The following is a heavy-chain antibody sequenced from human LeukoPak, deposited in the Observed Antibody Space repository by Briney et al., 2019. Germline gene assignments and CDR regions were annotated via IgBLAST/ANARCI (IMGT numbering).Heavy chain of an antibody. CDR1: GFIFSNYAM. CDR3: ARKPSHWFDP. Sequence: PGGTLRLSCAASGFIFSNYAMNWVRQPPGKGLEWIGEIYHSGSTNYNPSLKSRVTISVDKSKNQFSLRLSSVTAADTAVYYCARKPSHWFDPWGQGTLVTVSS. CDR2: IYHSGST. V-gene: IGHV4-4*02. J-gene: IGHJ5*02.